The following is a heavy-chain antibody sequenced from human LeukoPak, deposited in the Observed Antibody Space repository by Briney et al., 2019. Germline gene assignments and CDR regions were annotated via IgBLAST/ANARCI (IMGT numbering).Heavy chain of an antibody. CDR1: GGSVSSGSYY. J-gene: IGHJ4*02. D-gene: IGHD1-1*01. V-gene: IGHV4-61*01. CDR3: ASTETAGTDY. Sequence: SETLSLTCTVSGGSVSSGSYYWSWTRQPPGKGLEWIGYIYYSGSTNYNPSLKSRVTISVDTSKNQFSLKLSSVTAADTAVYYCASTETAGTDYWGQGTLVTVSS. CDR2: IYYSGST.